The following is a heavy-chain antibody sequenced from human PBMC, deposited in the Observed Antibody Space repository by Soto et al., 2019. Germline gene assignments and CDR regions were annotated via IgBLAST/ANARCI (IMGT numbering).Heavy chain of an antibody. J-gene: IGHJ6*02. Sequence: QVRLQQWGAGLLKPSETLSLTCAVFGGSFRGNYWSWVRQSPETGLEWLGEIYHTGKTHYNPSLKSRLAISIDTSKNQFSLKMTSVVAADTALYYCASARWDVWGQGTTVTVSS. CDR3: ASARWDV. V-gene: IGHV4-34*01. D-gene: IGHD4-17*01. CDR1: GGSFRGNY. CDR2: IYHTGKT.